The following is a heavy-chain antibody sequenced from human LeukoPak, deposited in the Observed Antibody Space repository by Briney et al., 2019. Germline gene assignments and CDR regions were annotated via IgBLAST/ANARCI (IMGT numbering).Heavy chain of an antibody. J-gene: IGHJ4*02. Sequence: GSLRLSCAASGFPFSSYSMNWVRQAPGKGLEWVSSISSSSSYIYYADSVKGRFTISRDNAKNSLYLQMNSLRAEDTAVYYCARDALGYCSGGSCYSWYWGQGTLVTVSS. D-gene: IGHD2-15*01. V-gene: IGHV3-21*01. CDR1: GFPFSSYS. CDR3: ARDALGYCSGGSCYSWY. CDR2: ISSSSSYI.